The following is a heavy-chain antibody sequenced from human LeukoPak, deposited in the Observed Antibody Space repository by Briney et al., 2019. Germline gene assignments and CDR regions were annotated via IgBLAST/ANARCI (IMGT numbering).Heavy chain of an antibody. J-gene: IGHJ4*02. V-gene: IGHV3-21*01. Sequence: GGSLRLSCAASGFTFSNYNMNWVRQAPGKGLEWVSSISSSSSYIYYADSVKGRFTISRENTKNSLYLQMNSLRAEDTAVYYCARDSPYGTAGYWGQGTLVTVSS. CDR1: GFTFSNYN. CDR2: ISSSSSYI. D-gene: IGHD2-8*02. CDR3: ARDSPYGTAGY.